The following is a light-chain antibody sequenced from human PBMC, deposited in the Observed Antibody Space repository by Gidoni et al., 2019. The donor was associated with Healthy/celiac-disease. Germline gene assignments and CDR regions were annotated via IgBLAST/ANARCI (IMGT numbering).Light chain of an antibody. CDR3: CSYAGSSTAV. CDR1: SSDVGSYNH. V-gene: IGLV2-23*02. Sequence: QSALTQPAPASGSPGQSITISCTGTSSDVGSYNHVTWYQQQPGKDPTSMIYEVSNRPVGVSKRFSGSKSGNTASLTISWLQAEDEADYYCCSYAGSSTAVFGGGTQLTVL. J-gene: IGLJ7*01. CDR2: EVS.